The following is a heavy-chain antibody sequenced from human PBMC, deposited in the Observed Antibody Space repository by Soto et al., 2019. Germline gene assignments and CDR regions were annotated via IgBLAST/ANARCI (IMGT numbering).Heavy chain of an antibody. Sequence: ASVKVSCKASAYTFTIYSMHWVRQAPGQRLEWMGWINAGNGNTKYSQKFQGRVTITRDTSASTAYMELSSLRSEDTAVYYWARDHLTGYYDSDYWGQGTLVTVAS. CDR2: INAGNGNT. CDR1: AYTFTIYS. D-gene: IGHD3-9*01. J-gene: IGHJ4*02. CDR3: ARDHLTGYYDSDY. V-gene: IGHV1-3*01.